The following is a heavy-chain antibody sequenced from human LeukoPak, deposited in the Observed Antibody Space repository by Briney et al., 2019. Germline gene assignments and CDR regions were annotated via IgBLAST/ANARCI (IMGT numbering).Heavy chain of an antibody. J-gene: IGHJ4*02. V-gene: IGHV3-23*01. D-gene: IGHD2-15*01. Sequence: GGSLRLSCTVSGFSLSSYALSWVRRAPGKGLEWVSARSSSDAGKYYADSVRGRFTISRDNSRNTMYLQMNSLRVEDAAVYYCAKAPVTSCRGAFRYPFDSWGQGTLVTVSS. CDR3: AKAPVTSCRGAFRYPFDS. CDR2: RSSSDAGK. CDR1: GFSLSSYA.